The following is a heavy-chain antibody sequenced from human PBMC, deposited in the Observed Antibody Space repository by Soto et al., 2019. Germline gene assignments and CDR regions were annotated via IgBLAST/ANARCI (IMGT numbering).Heavy chain of an antibody. CDR1: GFTFSDHY. Sequence: PGGSLRLSCAASGFTFSDHYMDWVRQAPGKGLEWVGRTRNKANSYTTEYAASVKGRFTISRDDSKNSLYLQMNSLKTEDTAVYYCARGGYGANGYYYYYGMDVWGQGTTVTVSS. D-gene: IGHD4-17*01. CDR3: ARGGYGANGYYYYYGMDV. J-gene: IGHJ6*02. V-gene: IGHV3-72*01. CDR2: TRNKANSYTT.